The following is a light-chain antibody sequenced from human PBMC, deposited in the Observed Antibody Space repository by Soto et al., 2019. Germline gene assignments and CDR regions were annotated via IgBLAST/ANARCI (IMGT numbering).Light chain of an antibody. V-gene: IGLV1-40*01. Sequence: QSVLTQPPSVSGAPGQRVTISCTGSSSNIGAGYDVHWYQQLPGTAPKLLIYGNSNRPSGVPDRFSGSKSGTSASRAITGLQAEDEGDYYCQSYDSSLSGVVFGGGTKLTVL. CDR2: GNS. CDR1: SSNIGAGYD. J-gene: IGLJ2*01. CDR3: QSYDSSLSGVV.